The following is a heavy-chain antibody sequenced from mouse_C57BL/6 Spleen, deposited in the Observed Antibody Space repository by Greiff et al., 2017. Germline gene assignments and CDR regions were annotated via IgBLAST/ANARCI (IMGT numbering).Heavy chain of an antibody. CDR3: TRYEYAYAMDY. CDR2: IDPETGGT. V-gene: IGHV1-15*01. J-gene: IGHJ4*01. CDR1: GYTFTDYE. D-gene: IGHD2-4*01. Sequence: QVQLQQSGAELVRPGASVTLSCKASGYTFTDYEMHWVKQTPVHGLEWIGAIDPETGGTAYNQKFKGKAILTADKSSSTAYMELRSLTSEDSAVYYCTRYEYAYAMDYWGQGTSVTVSS.